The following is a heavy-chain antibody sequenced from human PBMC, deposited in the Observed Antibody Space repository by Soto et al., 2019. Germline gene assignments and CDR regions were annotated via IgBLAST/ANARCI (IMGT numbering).Heavy chain of an antibody. CDR2: IIPILGIA. CDR3: ANMGDCSSTSCHVGSWFDP. V-gene: IGHV1-69*02. J-gene: IGHJ5*02. D-gene: IGHD2-2*01. Sequence: ASVKVSCKASGGTFSSYTISWVRQAPGQGLEWMGRIIPILGIANYAQKFQGRVTITADKSTSTAYMELSSLRSEDTAVYYCANMGDCSSTSCHVGSWFDPWGQGTLVTVSS. CDR1: GGTFSSYT.